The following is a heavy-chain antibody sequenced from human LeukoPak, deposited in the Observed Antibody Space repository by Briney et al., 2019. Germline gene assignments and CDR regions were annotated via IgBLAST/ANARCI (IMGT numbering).Heavy chain of an antibody. J-gene: IGHJ4*02. D-gene: IGHD3-9*01. CDR1: GYSISSGYY. V-gene: IGHV4-38-2*02. CDR3: ARRTTYFGWQHSESPSCFDY. Sequence: SETLSLTCTVSGYSISSGYYWGWIRQPPGKGLEWIGNIYHSGNTYYNPSLKSRVTISVDTSKNQISLKLSSVTAADTALYYCARRTTYFGWQHSESPSCFDYWGQGTLVTVSS. CDR2: IYHSGNT.